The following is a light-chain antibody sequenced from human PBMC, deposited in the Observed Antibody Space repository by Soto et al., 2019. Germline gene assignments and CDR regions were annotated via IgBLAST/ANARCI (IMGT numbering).Light chain of an antibody. J-gene: IGLJ3*02. CDR2: EVT. CDR1: SSDVGGFNF. CDR3: SSFTSGHTWV. V-gene: IGLV2-14*01. Sequence: QSVLTQPASVSGSPGQSITISCTGTSSDVGGFNFVSWYQQHPGKAPKVMIYEVTNRPSGVSNRFSGSKSGNTASLTISGLQAEDEADYYFSSFTSGHTWVFGEGTKLTVL.